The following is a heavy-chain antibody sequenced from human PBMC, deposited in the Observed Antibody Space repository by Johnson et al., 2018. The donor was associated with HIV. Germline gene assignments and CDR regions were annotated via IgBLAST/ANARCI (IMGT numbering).Heavy chain of an antibody. Sequence: VQLVESGGGLVKPGGSLRLSCAASGFTFSDYYMSWIRQAPGKGLEWVSAISGSGGSTYYADSVKGRFTISRDNSKNTLYLQMNSLRAEDTAVYYCARSYSSSSHDAFDIWGQGTMVTVSS. J-gene: IGHJ3*02. CDR3: ARSYSSSSHDAFDI. V-gene: IGHV3-23*04. CDR2: ISGSGGST. CDR1: GFTFSDYY. D-gene: IGHD6-6*01.